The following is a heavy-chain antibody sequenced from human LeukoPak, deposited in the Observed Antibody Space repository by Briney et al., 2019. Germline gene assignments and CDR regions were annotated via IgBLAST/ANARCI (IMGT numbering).Heavy chain of an antibody. J-gene: IGHJ5*02. D-gene: IGHD2-15*01. CDR3: ARRGFCSGGSCFPRSWFDP. Sequence: GESLKISCKGSGYSFTSYWIGWVRQIPGKGLEWMGIIYPGDSDSRYSPSFQGQVTISADKSISTACLQWSSLKASDTAMYYCARRGFCSGGSCFPRSWFDPWGQGTLVTLSS. V-gene: IGHV5-51*01. CDR2: IYPGDSDS. CDR1: GYSFTSYW.